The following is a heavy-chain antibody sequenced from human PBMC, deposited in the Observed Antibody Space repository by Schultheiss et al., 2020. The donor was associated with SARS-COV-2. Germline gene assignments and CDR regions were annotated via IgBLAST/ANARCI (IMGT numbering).Heavy chain of an antibody. V-gene: IGHV3-48*01. D-gene: IGHD3-22*01. J-gene: IGHJ3*02. CDR2: ISWNSGSK. CDR1: GFTFSSYS. CDR3: ASIPYYYDSSGYTDAFDI. Sequence: GESLKISCAASGFTFSSYSMNWVRQAPGKGLEWVSGISWNSGSKGYADSVKGRFTISRDNSKNTLYLQMNSLRAEDTAVYYCASIPYYYDSSGYTDAFDIWGQGTMVTVSS.